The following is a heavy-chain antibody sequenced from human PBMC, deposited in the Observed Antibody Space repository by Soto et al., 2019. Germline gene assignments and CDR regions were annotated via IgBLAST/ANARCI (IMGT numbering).Heavy chain of an antibody. CDR3: ARDGYYSGSGTYSPPRFSGMDV. CDR2: ISDYNGNT. J-gene: IGHJ6*02. CDR1: GYTFSSYG. D-gene: IGHD3-10*01. V-gene: IGHV1-18*01. Sequence: QAQLVQSGAEVKKAGASVKVSCKASGYTFSSYGISWARQAPGQGLEWMGWISDYNGNTQYAQKFQGRVFMTTDTATRTAYMELRGLRSDDTAVYFCARDGYYSGSGTYSPPRFSGMDVWGQGTTVTVSS.